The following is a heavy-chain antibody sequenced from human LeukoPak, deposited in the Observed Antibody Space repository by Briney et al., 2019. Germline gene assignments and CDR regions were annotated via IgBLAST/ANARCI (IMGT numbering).Heavy chain of an antibody. J-gene: IGHJ4*02. CDR1: GLSFRSYA. D-gene: IGHD3-22*01. Sequence: GGSLRLSCAASGLSFRSYAMHWVRQAPGQGLEWVAVISYDGSDQYYVDSVKGRFSISRDNPKSTLYLEMNSLGAEDTAVNYCARNYDSSGYYYFVRWGQGTQVTVSS. V-gene: IGHV3-30*03. CDR2: ISYDGSDQ. CDR3: ARNYDSSGYYYFVR.